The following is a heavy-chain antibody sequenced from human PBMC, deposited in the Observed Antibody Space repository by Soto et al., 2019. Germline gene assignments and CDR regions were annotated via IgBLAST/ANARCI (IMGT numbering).Heavy chain of an antibody. V-gene: IGHV1-69*01. CDR3: AREVGAGSSCYYLFDY. D-gene: IGHD3-22*01. CDR1: GGTFSSYA. J-gene: IGHJ4*02. CDR2: IIPIFGTA. Sequence: QVQLVQSGAEVKKPGSSVKVSCKASGGTFSSYAISWVRQAPGQGLEWVGGIIPIFGTANYAQKFQGRVTITADESTSTAYMELSSLRSEDTAVYYCAREVGAGSSCYYLFDYWGQGTLVTVSS.